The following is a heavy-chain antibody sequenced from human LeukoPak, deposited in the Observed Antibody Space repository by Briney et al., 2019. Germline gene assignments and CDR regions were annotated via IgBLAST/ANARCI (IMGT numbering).Heavy chain of an antibody. CDR1: GDSISSYY. CDR3: ARSEAIYSSSVSRFDP. D-gene: IGHD6-13*01. V-gene: IGHV4-59*01. Sequence: PSETLSLTCTVSGDSISSYYWSWIRQPPGKGLEWIGYLSHTGNTNYNPSLTGRPTISLDTSKKQVSLKLTSVTAADTAVYYCARSEAIYSSSVSRFDPWGQGTLVTVSS. CDR2: LSHTGNT. J-gene: IGHJ5*02.